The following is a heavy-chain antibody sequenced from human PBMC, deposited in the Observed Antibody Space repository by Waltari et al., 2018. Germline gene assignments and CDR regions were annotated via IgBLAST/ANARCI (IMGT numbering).Heavy chain of an antibody. Sequence: EVQLVESGGGFIQPGGSLRLSCAASGLTVSTTFLNWVRQAPGKGLEWVSVIRRDGTHYADSVKGRFTISRDNSKNTVYLQMNTLRAEDTALYYCARDVTGYYYFDLWGRGTLVTVSS. CDR3: ARDVTGYYYFDL. J-gene: IGHJ2*01. CDR1: GLTVSTTF. D-gene: IGHD3-16*01. CDR2: IRRDGT. V-gene: IGHV3-53*01.